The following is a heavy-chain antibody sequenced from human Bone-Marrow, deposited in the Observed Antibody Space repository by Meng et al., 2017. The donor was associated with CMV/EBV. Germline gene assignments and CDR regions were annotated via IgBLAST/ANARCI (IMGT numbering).Heavy chain of an antibody. CDR2: ISYDGSNK. Sequence: GESLKISCAASGFTFSSYAMHWVRQAPGKGLEWVAVISYDGSNKYYADSVKGRFTISRDNSKNTLYLQMNSLRAEDTAVYYCAKLDFWSGYYRGYYYYGMDVWGQGTTVTVYS. D-gene: IGHD3-3*01. CDR1: GFTFSSYA. J-gene: IGHJ6*01. V-gene: IGHV3-30*04. CDR3: AKLDFWSGYYRGYYYYGMDV.